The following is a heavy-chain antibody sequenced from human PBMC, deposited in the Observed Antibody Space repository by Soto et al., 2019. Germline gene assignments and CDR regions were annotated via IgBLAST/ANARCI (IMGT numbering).Heavy chain of an antibody. CDR3: ANALGELSPESYDY. Sequence: QVQLVESGGGVVQPGRSLRLSCAASGFTFSSYAMHWVRQAPGKGLEWVAVISYDGSDKYYADSVKGRFTISSDNSKNTLNLKMNRLRADDTAVYYCANALGELSPESYDYWGLGPLISVSS. J-gene: IGHJ4*02. V-gene: IGHV3-30*18. CDR2: ISYDGSDK. D-gene: IGHD3-16*02. CDR1: GFTFSSYA.